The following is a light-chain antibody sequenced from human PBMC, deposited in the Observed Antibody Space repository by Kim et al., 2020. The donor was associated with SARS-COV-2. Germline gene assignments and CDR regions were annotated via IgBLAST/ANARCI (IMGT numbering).Light chain of an antibody. CDR1: SGHSSYT. Sequence: QLVLTQSPSASASLGASVKLTCTLSSGHSSYTIAWHQQQPGKGPRYLMKLNSDGSHSKGDEIPDRFSGSSSGPERYLTIPSLQSEDEGDYYCQTGGTGIGVFGGGAQLAVL. CDR3: QTGGTGIGV. V-gene: IGLV4-69*01. J-gene: IGLJ2*01. CDR2: LNSDGSH.